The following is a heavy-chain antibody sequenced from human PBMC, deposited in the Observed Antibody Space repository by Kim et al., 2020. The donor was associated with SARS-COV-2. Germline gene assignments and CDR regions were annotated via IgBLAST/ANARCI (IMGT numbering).Heavy chain of an antibody. V-gene: IGHV4-34*01. J-gene: IGHJ4*02. Sequence: QCLKRRVTISVDTSKNQFSLKLSSVTAADTAVYYCARGGVGEVCSSDMDYWGQGTTVTVSS. CDR3: ARGGVGEVCSSDMDY. D-gene: IGHD3-10*02.